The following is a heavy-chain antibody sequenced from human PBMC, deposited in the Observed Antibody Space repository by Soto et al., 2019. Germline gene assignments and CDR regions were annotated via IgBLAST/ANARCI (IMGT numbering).Heavy chain of an antibody. V-gene: IGHV3-66*01. CDR2: IYSGTTT. CDR3: ARGYWVEGYGAGTYFDY. D-gene: IGHD3-16*01. CDR1: GLTVSSNY. J-gene: IGHJ4*02. Sequence: GSLRLSCAASGLTVSSNYMSWVRQAPGKGLEWVSVIYSGTTTHYADSVKGRFTISRDSSKNTLYLQMNSLRAEDTAVYYCARGYWVEGYGAGTYFDYWGQGTLVTVSS.